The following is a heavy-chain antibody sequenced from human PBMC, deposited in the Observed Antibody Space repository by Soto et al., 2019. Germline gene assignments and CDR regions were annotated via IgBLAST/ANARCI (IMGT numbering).Heavy chain of an antibody. V-gene: IGHV3-23*01. D-gene: IGHD1-1*01. Sequence: EVQVLESGGGLVQPGGSLRLSCVASGFSCSTCAMGWVRQAPGKGLEWVSLISPDSAATYYTDSVKGRFTISRDNSKNTLYLQMNSLRAEDTAIYNCATQDFRGATGTTWGQGTLVTVSS. CDR1: GFSCSTCA. CDR2: ISPDSAAT. CDR3: ATQDFRGATGTT. J-gene: IGHJ4*02.